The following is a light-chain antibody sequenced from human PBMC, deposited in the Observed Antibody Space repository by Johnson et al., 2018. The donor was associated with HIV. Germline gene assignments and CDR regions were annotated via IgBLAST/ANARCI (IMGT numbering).Light chain of an antibody. J-gene: IGLJ1*01. CDR1: SSNIGNNY. CDR3: GTWDSSLSAGV. Sequence: QSVLTQPPSVSAAPGQTVTISCSGSSSNIGNNYVSWYQQLPGTAPKLLIYDNNKRPSGIPDRFSGSKSGTSSTLGITGLQTGDEADDYCGTWDSSLSAGVFGTGTKVTVL. CDR2: DNN. V-gene: IGLV1-51*01.